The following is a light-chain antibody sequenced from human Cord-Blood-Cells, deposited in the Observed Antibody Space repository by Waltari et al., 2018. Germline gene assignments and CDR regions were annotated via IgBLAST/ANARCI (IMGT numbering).Light chain of an antibody. V-gene: IGKV3-11*01. J-gene: IGKJ5*01. CDR2: YAS. Sequence: IALTQSPATLASSPGERATLPCRTSPSVRCYLAWYQQKPSQAPRILIYYASNRATGIPARFSGSGSGTDFTLTISSLEPEDFAVYYCQQRSNWRPITFGQGTRLEIK. CDR3: QQRSNWRPIT. CDR1: PSVRCY.